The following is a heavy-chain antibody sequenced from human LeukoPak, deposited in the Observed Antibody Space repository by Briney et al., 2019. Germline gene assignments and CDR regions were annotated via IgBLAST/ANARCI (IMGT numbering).Heavy chain of an antibody. CDR1: GGSMNTYY. V-gene: IGHV4-59*01. CDR2: IYHSGST. CDR3: ARGGCSGKDYNN. J-gene: IGHJ4*02. Sequence: SETLSLTCTVSGGSMNTYYWTWIRQPPGKGLEWIGYIYHSGSTKYNPSLKSRVTISVDTSKNQFSLNLSSVTAADTAVYYCARGGCSGKDYNNWGQGTLVTVSS. D-gene: IGHD2-15*01.